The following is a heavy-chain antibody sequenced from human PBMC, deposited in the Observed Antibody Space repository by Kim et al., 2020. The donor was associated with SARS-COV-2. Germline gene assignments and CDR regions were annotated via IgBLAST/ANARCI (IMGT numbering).Heavy chain of an antibody. CDR3: ARSGEGGYWAWFDP. CDR1: GFTFSSYA. V-gene: IGHV3-30-3*01. Sequence: GGSLRLSCAASGFTFSSYAMHWVRQAPGKGLEWVAVISYDGSNKYYADSVKGRFTISRDNSKNTLYLQMNSLRAEDTAVYYCARSGEGGYWAWFDPWGQG. CDR2: ISYDGSNK. D-gene: IGHD3-22*01. J-gene: IGHJ5*02.